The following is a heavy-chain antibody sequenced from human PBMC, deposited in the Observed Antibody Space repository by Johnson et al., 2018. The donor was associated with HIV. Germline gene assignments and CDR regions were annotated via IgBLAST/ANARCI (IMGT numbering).Heavy chain of an antibody. Sequence: QVQLVESGGGVVQPGRSLRLSCAASRFTFSSYAMHWVRQAPGKGLEWVAVISYDGSNKYYADSVKGRFTISRDNSKNTLYLQMNSLRAEDTAVYYCAREEGTDILTRGDAFDIWGQGTMVTVSS. CDR3: AREEGTDILTRGDAFDI. CDR1: RFTFSSYA. D-gene: IGHD3-9*01. J-gene: IGHJ3*02. CDR2: ISYDGSNK. V-gene: IGHV3-30-3*01.